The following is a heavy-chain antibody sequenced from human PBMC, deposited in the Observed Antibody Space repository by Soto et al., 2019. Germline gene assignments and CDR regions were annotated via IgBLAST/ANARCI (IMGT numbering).Heavy chain of an antibody. D-gene: IGHD1-20*01. Sequence: SVKVSCKASGGTFSSYAISWVRHAPGQGLEWMGGIIPIFGTANYAQKFQGRVTITADESTSTAYMELSSLRSEDTAVYYCARRAYNWNQRAYYYYYGMDVWGQGTTVTVSS. J-gene: IGHJ6*02. CDR3: ARRAYNWNQRAYYYYYGMDV. V-gene: IGHV1-69*13. CDR1: GGTFSSYA. CDR2: IIPIFGTA.